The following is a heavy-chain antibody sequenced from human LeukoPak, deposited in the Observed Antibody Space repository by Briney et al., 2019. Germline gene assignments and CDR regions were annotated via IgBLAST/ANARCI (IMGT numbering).Heavy chain of an antibody. CDR1: GFTFSNYG. J-gene: IGHJ6*02. CDR3: ARDGPTYRDGLDV. D-gene: IGHD1-1*01. Sequence: PGGSLRLSCGASGFTFSNYGMHWVRQAPGKGLEWVTFIWYDGSNKYYADSVKGRFTISRDSSKNTLYLQLNSLRAEDTAVYYCARDGPTYRDGLDVWGQGTTVTVSS. CDR2: IWYDGSNK. V-gene: IGHV3-33*01.